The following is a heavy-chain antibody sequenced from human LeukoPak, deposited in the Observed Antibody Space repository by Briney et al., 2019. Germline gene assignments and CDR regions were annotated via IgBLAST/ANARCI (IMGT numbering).Heavy chain of an antibody. D-gene: IGHD3-3*01. CDR3: TRGILRYYDFWSGYFDY. V-gene: IGHV3-49*04. Sequence: GGSLRLSCAASGFTFSSYAMNWVRQAPGKGLEWVGFIRSKAYGGTTEYAASVKGRFTISRDDSKSIAYLQMNSLKTEDTAVYYCTRGILRYYDFWSGYFDYWGQGTLVTVSS. J-gene: IGHJ4*02. CDR1: GFTFSSYA. CDR2: IRSKAYGGTT.